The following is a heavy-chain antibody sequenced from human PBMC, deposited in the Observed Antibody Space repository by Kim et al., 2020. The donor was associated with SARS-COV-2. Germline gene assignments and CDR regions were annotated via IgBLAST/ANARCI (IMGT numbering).Heavy chain of an antibody. Sequence: SETLSLTCTVSGGSISRGGYYWSWIRQHPGKGLEWIGYIYYSGSTNYNPSLKRRLTLSVDTSKNQFSLKLSSVTAADTAVYYCAREKNYYDTGGHWRRIPFDIWGQGTMVTFSS. J-gene: IGHJ3*02. CDR1: GGSISRGGYY. CDR3: AREKNYYDTGGHWRRIPFDI. V-gene: IGHV4-31*03. CDR2: IYYSGST. D-gene: IGHD3-22*01.